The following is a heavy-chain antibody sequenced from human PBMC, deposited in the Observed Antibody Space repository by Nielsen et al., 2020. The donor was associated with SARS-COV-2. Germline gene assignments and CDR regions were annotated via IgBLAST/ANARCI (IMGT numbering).Heavy chain of an antibody. V-gene: IGHV3-30*04. Sequence: GESLKISCAASGFTFSDYAMAWVRRAPGKGLEWVALLSYDEINKYYADSVKGRFTISRDNSKNTLYLQINSLRAEDTAVYYCATGTYYDILTGPNFDYWGQGTLVTVSS. CDR2: LSYDEINK. CDR1: GFTFSDYA. J-gene: IGHJ4*02. D-gene: IGHD3-9*01. CDR3: ATGTYYDILTGPNFDY.